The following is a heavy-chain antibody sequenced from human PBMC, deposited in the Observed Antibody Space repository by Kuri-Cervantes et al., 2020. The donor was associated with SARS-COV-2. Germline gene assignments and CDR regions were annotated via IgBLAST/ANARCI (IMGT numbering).Heavy chain of an antibody. CDR2: ISAYNGNT. J-gene: IGHJ4*02. CDR1: GYTFTSYG. CDR3: ATGGWNNNFDY. D-gene: IGHD1/OR15-1a*01. Sequence: ASVKVSCKASGYTFTSYGISWVRQAPGQGLEWMGWISAYNGNTNYAQKFQGRVTMTRDTSTSTVYMELSSLRSEDTAVYYCATGGWNNNFDYWGQGTLVTVSS. V-gene: IGHV1-18*01.